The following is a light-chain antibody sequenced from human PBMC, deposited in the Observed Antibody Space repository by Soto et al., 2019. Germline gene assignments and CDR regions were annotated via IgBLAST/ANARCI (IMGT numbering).Light chain of an antibody. V-gene: IGKV3-15*01. J-gene: IGKJ4*01. Sequence: EIVMTQSPATLSVSPGERATLSCRASQSVSTYLAWYQQKPGQAPRLLIFGASTRATGIPARFSGSGSGSEFTLTISSLQSEDFAVYSCQQYNNWPLVTFCGWTKLEIK. CDR2: GAS. CDR1: QSVSTY. CDR3: QQYNNWPLVT.